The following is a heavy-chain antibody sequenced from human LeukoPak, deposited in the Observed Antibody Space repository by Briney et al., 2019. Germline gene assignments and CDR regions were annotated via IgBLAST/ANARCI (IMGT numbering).Heavy chain of an antibody. V-gene: IGHV5-51*01. CDR2: IYPGDSDT. CDR1: GYSFTTYW. CDR3: ARSYYYDSSGYFGYAFDI. J-gene: IGHJ3*02. Sequence: GASLQISCKGSGYSFTTYWIGWVRQMPGKGLEWMGIIYPGDSDTRYSPSFQGQVTISADKSISTAYLQWSSLEASDTAMYYCARSYYYDSSGYFGYAFDIWGQGTMVTVSS. D-gene: IGHD3-22*01.